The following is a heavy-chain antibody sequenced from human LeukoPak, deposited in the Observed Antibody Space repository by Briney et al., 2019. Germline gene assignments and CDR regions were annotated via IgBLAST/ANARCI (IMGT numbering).Heavy chain of an antibody. CDR1: GGSISSGSYY. J-gene: IGHJ4*02. CDR3: ARDELVVPAAASQWFFDY. D-gene: IGHD2-2*01. CDR2: IYTSGST. V-gene: IGHV4-61*02. Sequence: SETLSLTCTVSGGSISSGSYYWSWIRQPAGKGLEWIGRIYTSGSTNYSPSLKSRVTMSVDTSKNQFSLKLSSVTAADTAVYYCARDELVVPAAASQWFFDYWGQGTLVTVSS.